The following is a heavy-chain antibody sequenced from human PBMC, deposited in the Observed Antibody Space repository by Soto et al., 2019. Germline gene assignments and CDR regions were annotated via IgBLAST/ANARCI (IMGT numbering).Heavy chain of an antibody. CDR3: ARLAGVGYSYGSLDY. CDR2: INPYNGNT. V-gene: IGHV1-18*01. J-gene: IGHJ4*02. CDR1: GGTFSTYT. D-gene: IGHD5-18*01. Sequence: ASVKVSCKTSGGTFSTYTISWVRQAPGEGLEWMGWINPYNGNTNYAQNLQGRVAMTPDTSTSTAYMELRSLRSDDTAVYYCARLAGVGYSYGSLDYWGQGTLVTVSS.